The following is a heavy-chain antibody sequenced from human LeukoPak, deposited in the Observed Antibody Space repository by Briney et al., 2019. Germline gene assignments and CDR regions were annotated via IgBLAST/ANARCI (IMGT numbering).Heavy chain of an antibody. CDR3: ARGRLAPYFDY. Sequence: PSETLSLTCAVYGGSFSGYYWSWIRQPPGKGLEWIGEINHSGSTNYNPSLKSRVTISVDTSKNQFSLKLSSVTAADTAVYYCARGRLAPYFDYWGQGTLVTVSS. J-gene: IGHJ4*02. V-gene: IGHV4-34*01. CDR1: GGSFSGYY. D-gene: IGHD6-19*01. CDR2: INHSGST.